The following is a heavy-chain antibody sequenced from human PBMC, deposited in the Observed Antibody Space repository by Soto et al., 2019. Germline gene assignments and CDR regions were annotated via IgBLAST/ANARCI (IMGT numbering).Heavy chain of an antibody. CDR2: IIPIFGTA. J-gene: IGHJ6*02. D-gene: IGHD1-7*01. Sequence: GASVKVSCKASGGTFSSYAISWVRQAPGQGLEWMGGIIPIFGTANYAQKFQGRVTITADESTSTAYMELSSLRSEDTAVYYCARPRYNWNYSRTKGDYYYYGMDVWGQGTTVTVSS. CDR1: GGTFSSYA. V-gene: IGHV1-69*13. CDR3: ARPRYNWNYSRTKGDYYYYGMDV.